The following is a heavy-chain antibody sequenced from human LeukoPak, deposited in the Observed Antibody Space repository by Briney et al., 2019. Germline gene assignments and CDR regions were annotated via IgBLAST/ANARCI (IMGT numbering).Heavy chain of an antibody. V-gene: IGHV3-23*01. CDR2: ISGSGGST. CDR3: AKGRTGFDDP. J-gene: IGHJ5*02. CDR1: GFTFSSYA. D-gene: IGHD3-10*01. Sequence: GGSLRLSCAASGFTFSSYAMRWVGQAPGKGLEWGSGISGSGGSTYYADSVKAPFTTSRDNSNHTLYLQINSLRAEDTAVYYCAKGRTGFDDPWGQGTLVTVSS.